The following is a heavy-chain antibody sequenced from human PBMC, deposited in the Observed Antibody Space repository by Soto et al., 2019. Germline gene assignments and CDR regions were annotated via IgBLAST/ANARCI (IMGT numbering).Heavy chain of an antibody. CDR1: GDSISSDY. V-gene: IGHV4-59*01. CDR2: IYYTGTT. CDR3: ARGPSSGISNAMGV. J-gene: IGHJ6*02. D-gene: IGHD6-19*01. Sequence: QVQLQESGPGLVKPSETLSLICTVSGDSISSDYWSWIRQPPGKGLEWIGFIYYTGTTTYNPSLKGRVTISIDTSKKQFSLKLTSVTAADTAVYYCARGPSSGISNAMGVWGQGTTVNVSS.